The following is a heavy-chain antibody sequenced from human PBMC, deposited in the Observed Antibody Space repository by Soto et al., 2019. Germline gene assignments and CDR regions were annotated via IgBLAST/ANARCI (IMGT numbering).Heavy chain of an antibody. J-gene: IGHJ6*02. D-gene: IGHD3-3*01. CDR2: INPNSGGT. CDR1: GYTFTGYY. CDR3: ARADYDFWGGSSFSPLDV. V-gene: IGHV1-2*04. Sequence: GASVKVSCKASGYTFTGYYIHWVRQAPGQGLELMGWINPNSGGTNYAPKFQGWVTMTRDTSISTAYMELGRLRSDDTAVYYCARADYDFWGGSSFSPLDVWGQGTTVTVSS.